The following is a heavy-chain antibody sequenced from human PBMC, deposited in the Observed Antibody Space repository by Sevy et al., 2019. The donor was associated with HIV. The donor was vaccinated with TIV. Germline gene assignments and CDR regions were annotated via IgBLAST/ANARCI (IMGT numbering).Heavy chain of an antibody. CDR3: AGWSSAWTLFDY. V-gene: IGHV3-66*01. D-gene: IGHD6-19*01. Sequence: GGSLRLSCAASGFTVSRNSMSWVRQAPGKGLEWVSVIYSDGKTFYADSVQDRFTISRDNSKNTLYLQMNSLRAEDTAVYYCAGWSSAWTLFDYWGQGTLVTVSS. CDR2: IYSDGKT. J-gene: IGHJ4*02. CDR1: GFTVSRNS.